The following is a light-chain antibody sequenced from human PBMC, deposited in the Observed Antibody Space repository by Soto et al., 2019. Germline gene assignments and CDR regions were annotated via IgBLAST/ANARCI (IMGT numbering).Light chain of an antibody. CDR1: QSINYW. Sequence: DIQMTQSPSTLSASVGDRVTIACRASQSINYWLAWYQQKPGKAPNLLIYDASILETGVPSRFSGSGSGTEFTLTISSLQPDDFATYYCQQYNTYSSLTFGGGTKVDIK. CDR2: DAS. V-gene: IGKV1-5*01. J-gene: IGKJ4*01. CDR3: QQYNTYSSLT.